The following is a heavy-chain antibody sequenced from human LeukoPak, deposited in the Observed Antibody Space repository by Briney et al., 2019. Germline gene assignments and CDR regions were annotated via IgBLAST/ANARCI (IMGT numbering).Heavy chain of an antibody. Sequence: GGSLRLSCAASGFTFSSYGMHWVRQAPGKGLEWVAVIWYDGSNKYYADSVKGRFTISRDNSKNTLYLQMNSLRAEDTAVYYCARDHSISRGIYYYYYGMDVWGQGTTVTVSS. CDR2: IWYDGSNK. D-gene: IGHD3-3*02. V-gene: IGHV3-33*01. CDR1: GFTFSSYG. J-gene: IGHJ6*02. CDR3: ARDHSISRGIYYYYYGMDV.